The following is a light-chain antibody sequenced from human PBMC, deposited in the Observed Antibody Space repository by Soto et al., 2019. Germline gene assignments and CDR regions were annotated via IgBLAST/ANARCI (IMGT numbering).Light chain of an antibody. J-gene: IGLJ3*02. CDR3: CSYVDHRKVV. CDR2: EDI. CDR1: SSDVEANKL. V-gene: IGLV2-23*01. Sequence: QSALTQPASVSGSPGQSITISCTGSSSDVEANKLVSWYQQHPGTAPRLVIYEDIRRPSGISGRFSGSKSGSTASLTISGLRAEDEAAYYCCSYVDHRKVVFGGGTKLTVL.